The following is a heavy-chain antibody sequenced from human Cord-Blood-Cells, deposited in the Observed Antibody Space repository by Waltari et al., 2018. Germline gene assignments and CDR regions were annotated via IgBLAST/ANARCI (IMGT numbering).Heavy chain of an antibody. Sequence: QVQLQQWGAGLLKPSETLSLTCAVYGGSFSGYYWSWIRQPPGKGLEWIGEINHRGSTNSNPSLKSRVTISVDTSKNQFSLKLRSVTAADTAVYYCAAAVCSGGSCYSYFDYWGQGTLVTVSS. V-gene: IGHV4-34*01. D-gene: IGHD2-15*01. CDR2: INHRGST. CDR3: AAAVCSGGSCYSYFDY. J-gene: IGHJ4*02. CDR1: GGSFSGYY.